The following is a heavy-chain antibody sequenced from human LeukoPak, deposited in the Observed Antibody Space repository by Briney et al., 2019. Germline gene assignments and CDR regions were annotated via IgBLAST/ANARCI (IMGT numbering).Heavy chain of an antibody. V-gene: IGHV4-59*01. CDR1: GGSISSYY. CDR2: IYYSGST. CDR3: AREIYSYGLRGYYFDY. D-gene: IGHD5-18*01. Sequence: SETLSLICTVSGGSISSYYWSWIRQPPGKGLEWIGYIYYSGSTNYNPSLKSRVTISVDTSKNQFSLKLSSVTAADTAVYYCAREIYSYGLRGYYFDYWGQGTLVTVSS. J-gene: IGHJ4*02.